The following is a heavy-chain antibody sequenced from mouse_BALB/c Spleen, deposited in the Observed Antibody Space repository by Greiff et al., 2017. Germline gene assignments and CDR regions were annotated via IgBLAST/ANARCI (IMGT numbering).Heavy chain of an antibody. J-gene: IGHJ3*01. D-gene: IGHD1-1*01. CDR1: GFTFSSYT. CDR3: ARHGSRGSLFAY. V-gene: IGHV5-12-2*01. Sequence: EVQVVESGGGLVQPGGSLKLSCAASGFTFSSYTMSWVRQTPEKRLEWVAYISNGGGSTYYPDTVKGRFTISRDNAKNTLYLQMSSLKSEDTAMYYCARHGSRGSLFAYWGQGTLVTVSA. CDR2: ISNGGGST.